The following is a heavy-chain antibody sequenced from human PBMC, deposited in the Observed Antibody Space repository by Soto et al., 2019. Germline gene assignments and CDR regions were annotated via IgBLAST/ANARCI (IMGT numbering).Heavy chain of an antibody. J-gene: IGHJ4*02. D-gene: IGHD3-10*01. V-gene: IGHV4-31*03. CDR2: IYYSGST. Sequence: QVQLQESGPGLVKPSQTLSLTCTVSGGSISSGGYYWSWIRQHPGKGLEWIGYIYYSGSTYYNPSLKSRVTISVDTSKNQFSLKLSSVTAADTAVYYCARLARGSGSYVDGYFDYWGQGTLVTVSS. CDR3: ARLARGSGSYVDGYFDY. CDR1: GGSISSGGYY.